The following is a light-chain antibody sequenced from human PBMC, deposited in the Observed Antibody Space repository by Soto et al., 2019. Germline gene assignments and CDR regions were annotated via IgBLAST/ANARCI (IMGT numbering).Light chain of an antibody. V-gene: IGKV3-11*01. CDR2: DAS. CDR1: QTVSNF. Sequence: EIVMTQSPATLSLSPGEGATLSCRASQTVSNFLAWYQQKPGQAPRLLIYDASKRATGIPARFSGSGSGTDFTLTISSLEPEDFAVYYCQQRYNWPRTFGGGTKVDIK. CDR3: QQRYNWPRT. J-gene: IGKJ4*01.